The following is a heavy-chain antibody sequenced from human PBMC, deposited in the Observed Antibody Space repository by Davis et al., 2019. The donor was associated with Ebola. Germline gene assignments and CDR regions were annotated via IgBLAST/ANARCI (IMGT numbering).Heavy chain of an antibody. CDR3: ARVIVVPAAIYWFDP. Sequence: PSETLSLTCAVYGGSFSGYYWSWIRQPPGKGLEWIGEINHSGSTNYNPSLKSRVTISVDKSKNQFSLKLSSVTAADTAVYYCARVIVVPAAIYWFDPWGQGTLVTVSS. D-gene: IGHD2-2*02. CDR2: INHSGST. CDR1: GGSFSGYY. J-gene: IGHJ5*02. V-gene: IGHV4-34*01.